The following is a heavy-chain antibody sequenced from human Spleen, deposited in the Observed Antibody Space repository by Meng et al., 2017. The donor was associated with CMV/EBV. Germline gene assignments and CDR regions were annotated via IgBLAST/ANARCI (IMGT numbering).Heavy chain of an antibody. CDR2: IYYSGST. D-gene: IGHD5-18*01. V-gene: IGHV4-30-4*08. CDR1: GGSISSGDYY. Sequence: QMQLKASGPGLVKPSQTPYLTCTGSGGSISSGDYYWSWIRQHPGKDLEWIGYIYYSGSTYYDPSLKSRVTISVDTSKNQFSLKLSSVTAADTAVYYCAGHTAMVQTQNFDYWGQGTLVTVSS. J-gene: IGHJ4*02. CDR3: AGHTAMVQTQNFDY.